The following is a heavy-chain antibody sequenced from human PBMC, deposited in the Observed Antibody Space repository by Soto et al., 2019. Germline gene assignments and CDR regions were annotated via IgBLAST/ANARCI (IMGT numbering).Heavy chain of an antibody. CDR3: VSRGGRYCDAPSFSTDL. V-gene: IGHV5-10-1*01. CDR1: GYTCTNSW. CDR2: IEPSDSYT. J-gene: IGHJ5*02. Sequence: LGESLKIPCKGSGYTCTNSWITWVRQTPGKGLEWMGRIEPSDSYTNYGPSFQGHVSISVDNSINTTYLQWRSLKASHTAMYYCVSRGGRYCDAPSFSTDLWGQGTLVTVSS. D-gene: IGHD2-15*01.